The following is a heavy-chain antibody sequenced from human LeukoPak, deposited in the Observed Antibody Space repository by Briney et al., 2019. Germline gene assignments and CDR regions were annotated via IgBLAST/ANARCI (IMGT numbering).Heavy chain of an antibody. J-gene: IGHJ6*02. D-gene: IGHD2/OR15-2a*01. V-gene: IGHV3-66*01. CDR1: GFTVSSNY. Sequence: GGSLRLSCAASGFTVSSNYMGWVRQAPGKGLEWVSVIYSGGSTYYADSVKGRFTISRDNSKNTLYLQMNSLRAEDTAVYYCASSNNYYYGMDVWGQGTTVTVSS. CDR2: IYSGGST. CDR3: ASSNNYYYGMDV.